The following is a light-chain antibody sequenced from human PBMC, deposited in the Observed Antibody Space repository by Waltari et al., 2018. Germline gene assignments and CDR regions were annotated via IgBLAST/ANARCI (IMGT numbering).Light chain of an antibody. CDR2: DVA. J-gene: IGLJ3*02. V-gene: IGLV2-11*01. CDR3: CSYAGSYSWV. Sequence: QSALTQPRSVSGSPGQSVTISCTGTSSDVGVYNYVSWYQQHPGKAPQLMIYDVAKRPSRVPDRFSGSKSDNTASLTISGLQAEDESDYYCCSYAGSYSWVFGGGTKLTVL. CDR1: SSDVGVYNY.